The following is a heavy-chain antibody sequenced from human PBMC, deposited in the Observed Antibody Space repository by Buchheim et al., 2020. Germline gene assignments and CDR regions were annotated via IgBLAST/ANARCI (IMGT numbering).Heavy chain of an antibody. CDR2: TSHDGTFK. CDR1: GFTFSDSA. J-gene: IGHJ4*02. Sequence: QVQLVESGGGVVQPGGSLRLSCGASGFTFSDSAIHWVRQAPGKGLEWMTFTSHDGTFKFYADSVKGRFTIARDNSKNTVYLQMNSLRPEDTAVYYCATVRTWRLYFESWGQGT. CDR3: ATVRTWRLYFES. D-gene: IGHD2-21*01. V-gene: IGHV3-30*04.